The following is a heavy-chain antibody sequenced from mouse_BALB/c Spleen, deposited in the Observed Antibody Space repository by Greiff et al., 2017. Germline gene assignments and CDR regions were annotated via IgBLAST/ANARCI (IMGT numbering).Heavy chain of an antibody. CDR3: ARITTPYYFDY. J-gene: IGHJ2*01. Sequence: EVKLMESGPGLVKPSQSLSLTCSVTGYSITSGYYWNWIRQFPGNKLEWMGYISYDGSNNYNPSLKNRISITRDTSKNQFFLKLNSVTTEDTATYYCARITTPYYFDYWGQGTTLTVSS. V-gene: IGHV3-6*02. D-gene: IGHD1-1*01. CDR1: GYSITSGYY. CDR2: ISYDGSN.